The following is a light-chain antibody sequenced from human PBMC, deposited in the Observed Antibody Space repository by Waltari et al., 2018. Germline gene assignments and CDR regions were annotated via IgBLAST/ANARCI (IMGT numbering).Light chain of an antibody. CDR2: WAS. Sequence: DIVMTQSPDSLAVSLGERATIHCKPTQGVLYSSNNKNYLAWYQQKPGQPPKLLIYWASTRESGVPDRFSGSGSGTDFTLTISSLQAEDVAVYYCQQYYSTPPYTFGQGTKLEIK. J-gene: IGKJ2*01. CDR3: QQYYSTPPYT. CDR1: QGVLYSSNNKNY. V-gene: IGKV4-1*01.